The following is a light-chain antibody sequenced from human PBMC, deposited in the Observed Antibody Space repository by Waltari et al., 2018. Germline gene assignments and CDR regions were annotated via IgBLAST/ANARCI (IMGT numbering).Light chain of an antibody. CDR3: SSYAGSSKGV. CDR2: AGS. Sequence: QSALTQPASVSGSPGQSITISCTGTSSDVGNYKRVSWYQHHPCKAPKLMIYAGSKRPSGVCDRFSVSKSGDMASLTISGLQPEDEAEYFCSSYAGSSKGVFGGGTKVTVL. CDR1: SSDVGNYKR. V-gene: IGLV2-23*01. J-gene: IGLJ2*01.